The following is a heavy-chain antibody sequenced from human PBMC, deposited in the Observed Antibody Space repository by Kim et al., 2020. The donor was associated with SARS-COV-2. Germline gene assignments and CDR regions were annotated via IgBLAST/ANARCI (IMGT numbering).Heavy chain of an antibody. CDR2: ISYDGSNK. CDR3: AKDPRSYYYYYGMDV. Sequence: LSLTCAASGFTFSSYGMHWVRQAPGKGLEWVAVISYDGSNKYYADSVKGRFTISRDNSKNTLYLQMNSLRAEDTAVYYCAKDPRSYYYYYGMDVWGQ. D-gene: IGHD1-26*01. V-gene: IGHV3-30*18. CDR1: GFTFSSYG. J-gene: IGHJ6*02.